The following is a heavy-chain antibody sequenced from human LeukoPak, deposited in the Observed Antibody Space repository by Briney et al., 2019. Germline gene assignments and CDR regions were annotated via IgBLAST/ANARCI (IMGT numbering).Heavy chain of an antibody. CDR2: VTGGGGST. D-gene: IGHD3-10*01. CDR1: GFVFSSFA. J-gene: IGHJ4*02. V-gene: IGHV3-23*01. Sequence: GGSLRLSCAASGFVFSSFAMNWVRQAPGKGLEWLSAVTGGGGSTYYADSVKGRFTISRDNSRNTLYLQLNSLRAEDTALYFCAKDRPTYGSGSPIDSWGQGTLVTVSS. CDR3: AKDRPTYGSGSPIDS.